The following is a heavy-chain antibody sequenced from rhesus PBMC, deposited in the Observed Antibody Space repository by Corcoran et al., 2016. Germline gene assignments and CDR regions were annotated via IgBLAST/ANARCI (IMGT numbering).Heavy chain of an antibody. D-gene: IGHD4-23*01. CDR1: GGSFGGDY. J-gene: IGHJ4*01. Sequence: QVQLQESGPGLVKPSETLSLTCAVSGGSFGGDYWNWVRQPPGKGLEWIGCIGGSSGSTYYHPSLRSRVTISTDTSKTQFSLKLNAVTAADTAVYYCARTDSNRPFDYWGQGVLVIVSS. CDR3: ARTDSNRPFDY. V-gene: IGHV4-165*02. CDR2: IGGSSGST.